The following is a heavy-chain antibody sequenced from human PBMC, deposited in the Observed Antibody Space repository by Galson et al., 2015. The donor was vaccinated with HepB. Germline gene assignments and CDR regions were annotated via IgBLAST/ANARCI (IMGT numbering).Heavy chain of an antibody. CDR1: GFTFSSYG. J-gene: IGHJ4*02. CDR3: ANGDSSGYHSQAIQTHDY. D-gene: IGHD3-22*01. CDR2: IWDDGSNK. V-gene: IGHV3-33*06. Sequence: SLRLSCAASGFTFSSYGMHWVRQAPGKGLEWVAVIWDDGSNKYYADSVKGRFTISRDNSKNTLYLQMNSLRAEDTAVYYCANGDSSGYHSQAIQTHDYWGQGTLVTVSS.